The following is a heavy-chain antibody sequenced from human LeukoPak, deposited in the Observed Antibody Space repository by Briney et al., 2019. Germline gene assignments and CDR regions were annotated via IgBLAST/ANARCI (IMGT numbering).Heavy chain of an antibody. CDR2: FHDSEST. D-gene: IGHD1-26*01. CDR1: GGSISSYY. J-gene: IGHJ4*02. Sequence: LETLSLTCTVSGGSISSYYWSWLRQPPGKGLEWIGFFHDSESTNYNPSLKSRVSISVDTSKSQVSLRLSSVTAADTAVYYCARGDPSGRPGIGFDFWGQGTLVTVSS. CDR3: ARGDPSGRPGIGFDF. V-gene: IGHV4-59*01.